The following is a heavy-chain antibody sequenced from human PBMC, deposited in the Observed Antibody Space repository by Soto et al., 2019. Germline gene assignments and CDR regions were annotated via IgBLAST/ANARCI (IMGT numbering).Heavy chain of an antibody. Sequence: SETLSLTCTVSGGSISSGDYYWSWIRQPPGKGLEWIGYIYYSGSTYYNPFLKSRVTISVDTSKNQFSLKLSSVTAADTAVYYCAGATVVTPSWWFDPWGQGTLVTVSS. J-gene: IGHJ5*02. CDR3: AGATVVTPSWWFDP. D-gene: IGHD4-17*01. CDR1: GGSISSGDYY. V-gene: IGHV4-30-4*01. CDR2: IYYSGST.